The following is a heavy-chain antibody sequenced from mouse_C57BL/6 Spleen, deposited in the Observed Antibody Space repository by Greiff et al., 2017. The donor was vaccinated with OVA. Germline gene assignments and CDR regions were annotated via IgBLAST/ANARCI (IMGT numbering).Heavy chain of an antibody. CDR1: GYTFTSYC. V-gene: IGHV1-81*01. CDR2: IYPSSSNT. J-gene: IGHJ2*01. D-gene: IGHD2-1*01. CDR3: ARSEGNHFDV. Sequence: QVQLQQSGAELVRPGASVKLSCKASGYTFTSYCISWVKQRPGQGLEWIGEIYPSSSNTYYNEKFKGKATLTADKSSSTAYMPLSSLTSEDSAVCDWARSEGNHFDVWGKGTTLTVSS.